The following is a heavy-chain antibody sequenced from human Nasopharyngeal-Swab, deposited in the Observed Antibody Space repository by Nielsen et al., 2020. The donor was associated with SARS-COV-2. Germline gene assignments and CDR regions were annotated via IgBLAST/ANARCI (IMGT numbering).Heavy chain of an antibody. V-gene: IGHV1-69*13. CDR3: ALLPERGVVAFDY. CDR2: IIPIFGTA. CDR1: GGTFSSYA. D-gene: IGHD3-22*01. Sequence: SVKVSCKASGGTFSSYAISWVRQAPGQGLEWMGGIIPIFGTANYAQKFQGRVTITADESTSTAYMELSSLRSEDTAVYYCALLPERGVVAFDYWGQGTLVTVSS. J-gene: IGHJ4*02.